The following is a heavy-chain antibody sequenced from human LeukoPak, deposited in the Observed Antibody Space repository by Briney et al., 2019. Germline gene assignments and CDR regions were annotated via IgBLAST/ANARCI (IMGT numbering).Heavy chain of an antibody. V-gene: IGHV3-48*03. Sequence: GGPLRLSCAASGFTFSSYEVNGVRQAPGEGVEWVSYNSSNCSTTYYADSVKGRFTISRDHSKNTLYLQMNSLGAEDTALYYCARGGGGNSDFLNSYTGASLGFDYWGQGALVTVSS. CDR2: NSSNCSTT. J-gene: IGHJ4*02. CDR3: ARGGGGNSDFLNSYTGASLGFDY. D-gene: IGHD4-23*01. CDR1: GFTFSSYE.